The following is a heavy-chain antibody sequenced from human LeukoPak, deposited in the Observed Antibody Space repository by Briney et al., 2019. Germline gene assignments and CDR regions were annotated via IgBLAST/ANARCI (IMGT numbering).Heavy chain of an antibody. CDR3: ARGTRDSYGLFAEN. CDR1: GGSFSGYY. Sequence: SETLSLTCAVYGGSFSGYYWSWIRQPPGKGPEWIGEINHSGSTNYNPSLKSRVTISVDTSKNQFSLKLSSVTAADTAVYYCARGTRDSYGLFAENWGQGTLVTVSS. J-gene: IGHJ4*02. CDR2: INHSGST. V-gene: IGHV4-34*01. D-gene: IGHD5-18*01.